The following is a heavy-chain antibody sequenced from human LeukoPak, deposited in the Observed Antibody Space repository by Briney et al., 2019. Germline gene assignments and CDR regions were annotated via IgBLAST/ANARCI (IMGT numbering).Heavy chain of an antibody. CDR2: IWYDGSNK. J-gene: IGHJ4*02. Sequence: GRSLRLSCAASGFTFNTYGMHWVRQAPGKGLEWVAVIWYDGSNKYYADSVKGRFTISRDNSKNTLYLQMNSLRAEDTAVYYCASAHSSSWAYFDYWGPGTLATVSS. D-gene: IGHD6-13*01. CDR3: ASAHSSSWAYFDY. CDR1: GFTFNTYG. V-gene: IGHV3-33*01.